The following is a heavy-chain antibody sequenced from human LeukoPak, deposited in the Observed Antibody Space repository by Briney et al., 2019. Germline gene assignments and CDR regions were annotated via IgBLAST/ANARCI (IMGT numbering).Heavy chain of an antibody. V-gene: IGHV3-21*01. D-gene: IGHD5-18*01. J-gene: IGHJ6*02. CDR1: GFTFSSYS. CDR3: AREGYSYGYYYYYGMDV. Sequence: GGSLRLSCAASGFTFSSYSMNWVRQAPGKGLEWVSSISSSSSYIYYADSVKGRFTISRDSAKNSLYLQMNSLRAEDTAVYYCAREGYSYGYYYYYGMDVWGQGTTVTVSS. CDR2: ISSSSSYI.